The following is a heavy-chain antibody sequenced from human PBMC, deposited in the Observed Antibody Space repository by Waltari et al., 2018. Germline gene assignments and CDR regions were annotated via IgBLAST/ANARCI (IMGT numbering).Heavy chain of an antibody. J-gene: IGHJ6*02. CDR3: ARDYCERTNCHGMDV. D-gene: IGHD1-1*01. V-gene: IGHV3-30*04. CDR2: ISQYGRIT. Sequence: QVQLVESGGGVVQPGRSLRLSCAASEFTFSSYAMHWVRQAPGNGLEWEAVISQYGRITYYVDAGKGRVTISRDNSKKTLYMQMSSRRAEDVAVYYCARDYCERTNCHGMDVWGQGTTATVSS. CDR1: EFTFSSYA.